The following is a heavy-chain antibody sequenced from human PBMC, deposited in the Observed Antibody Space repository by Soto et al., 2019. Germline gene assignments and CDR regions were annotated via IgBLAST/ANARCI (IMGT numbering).Heavy chain of an antibody. Sequence: QVQLQESGPGLVKPSQTLSLTCTVSGGSISSGGYYWSWIRQHPGKGLEWIGYIYYSGSTYYNTSLKSRVTISVDTSKNQFSLKLSSVTAADTAVYYCAREAKKEGDAFDIWGQGTMVTVSS. CDR3: AREAKKEGDAFDI. V-gene: IGHV4-31*03. CDR2: IYYSGST. CDR1: GGSISSGGYY. J-gene: IGHJ3*02.